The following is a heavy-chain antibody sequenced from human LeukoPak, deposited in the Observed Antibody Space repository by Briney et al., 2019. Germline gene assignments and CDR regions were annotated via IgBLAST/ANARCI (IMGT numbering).Heavy chain of an antibody. D-gene: IGHD6-19*01. V-gene: IGHV1-46*01. CDR1: GGTFSSYA. CDR3: ARAPLAVAGTSLFDY. J-gene: IGHJ4*02. Sequence: ASVKVSCKASGGTFSSYAISWVRQAPGQGLEWMGIINPSGGSTSYAQKFQGRVTMTRDTSTSTVYMELSSLRSEDTAVYYCARAPLAVAGTSLFDYWGQGTLVTVSS. CDR2: INPSGGST.